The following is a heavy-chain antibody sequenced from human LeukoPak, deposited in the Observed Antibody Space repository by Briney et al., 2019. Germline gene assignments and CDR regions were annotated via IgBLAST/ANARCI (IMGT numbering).Heavy chain of an antibody. CDR3: ARVKTRDYYDSSGYYSQPNDY. Sequence: PGGSLRLSCAASGFTVSSNYMSWVRQAPGMGLEWVSGINWNGGSTGYADSVKGRFTISRDNAKNSLYLQMNSLRAENTALYYCARVKTRDYYDSSGYYSQPNDYWGQGTLVTVSS. CDR1: GFTVSSNY. CDR2: INWNGGST. V-gene: IGHV3-20*04. D-gene: IGHD3-22*01. J-gene: IGHJ4*02.